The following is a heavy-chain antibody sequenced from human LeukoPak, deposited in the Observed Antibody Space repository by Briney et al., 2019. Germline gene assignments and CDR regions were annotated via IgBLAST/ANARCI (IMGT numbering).Heavy chain of an antibody. Sequence: GGSLRLSCAASGFTFSSYEMNWVRQAPGKGLEWVSYISSSGSAIYYADSVKGRFTISRDNAKNSLYLQMNSLRAEDTAVYYCARYGVVVPALFYYYYYMDVWGKGTTVTVSS. CDR3: ARYGVVVPALFYYYYYMDV. CDR2: ISSSGSAI. J-gene: IGHJ6*03. V-gene: IGHV3-48*03. D-gene: IGHD2-2*01. CDR1: GFTFSSYE.